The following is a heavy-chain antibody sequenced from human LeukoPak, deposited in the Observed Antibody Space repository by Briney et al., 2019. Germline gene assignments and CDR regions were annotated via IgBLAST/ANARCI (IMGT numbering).Heavy chain of an antibody. J-gene: IGHJ6*02. CDR1: GYTFTSYG. V-gene: IGHV1-18*01. Sequence: ASVKVSCKASGYTFTSYGISWVRQAPGQGLEWMGWISAYNGNTNYAQKLQGRVTMTTDTSTSTAYMELRSLGSDDTAVYYCAREDYYYGMDVWGQGTTVTVSS. CDR3: AREDYYYGMDV. CDR2: ISAYNGNT.